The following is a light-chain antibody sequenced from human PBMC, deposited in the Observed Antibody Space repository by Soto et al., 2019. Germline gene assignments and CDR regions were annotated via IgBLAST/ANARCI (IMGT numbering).Light chain of an antibody. J-gene: IGKJ3*01. V-gene: IGKV3-20*01. CDR2: GAS. Sequence: EIVLTQSPGTLSLSLGERATLSCRASQSVSSSYLAWYQHKPGQAPRLLIYGASSRATGIPDRFSGSGSGTDFTLTISRLEPEDFAVYYCQQYDSSLFTFGPGTKVDIK. CDR3: QQYDSSLFT. CDR1: QSVSSSY.